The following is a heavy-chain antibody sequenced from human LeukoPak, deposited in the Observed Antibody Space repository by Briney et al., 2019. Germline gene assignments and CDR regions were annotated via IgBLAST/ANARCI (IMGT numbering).Heavy chain of an antibody. CDR2: IYSGGST. Sequence: GGSLRLSCAASGFTVSSNYMSWVRQAPGKGLEWVSVIYSGGSTYYADSVKGRFTISRDNSKSTLYIQMNSLRAEDTAVYYCAKERATVTLHYFDYWGQGTLVTVSS. J-gene: IGHJ4*02. CDR1: GFTVSSNY. V-gene: IGHV3-53*05. D-gene: IGHD4-11*01. CDR3: AKERATVTLHYFDY.